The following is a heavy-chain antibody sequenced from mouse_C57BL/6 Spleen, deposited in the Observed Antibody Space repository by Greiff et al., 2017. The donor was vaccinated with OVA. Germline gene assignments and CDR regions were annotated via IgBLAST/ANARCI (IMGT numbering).Heavy chain of an antibody. V-gene: IGHV1-55*01. D-gene: IGHD4-1*01. Sequence: QVQLQQSGAELVKPGASVKMSCKASGYTFTSYWITWVKQRPGQGLEWIGDIYPGSGSTNYNEKFKSKATLTVDTSSSTAYMQLSSLTSEDSVVYYCAVTGRDAWFAYWSQGTLVTVSA. J-gene: IGHJ3*01. CDR3: AVTGRDAWFAY. CDR2: IYPGSGST. CDR1: GYTFTSYW.